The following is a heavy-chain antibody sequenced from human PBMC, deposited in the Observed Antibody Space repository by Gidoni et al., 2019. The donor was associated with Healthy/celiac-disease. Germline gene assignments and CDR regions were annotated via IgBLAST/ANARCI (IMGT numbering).Heavy chain of an antibody. CDR1: GFTFSSYA. CDR2: ISGSGGST. Sequence: EVQLLESGGGLVQPGGSLRLSCAASGFTFSSYAMSWVRQAPGQGLGWVSAISGSGGSTYYADSVKGRFTISRDNSKNTLYLQMNSLRAEDTAVYYCAKGEWKVIRRLNDAFDIWGQGTMVTVSS. CDR3: AKGEWKVIRRLNDAFDI. V-gene: IGHV3-23*01. J-gene: IGHJ3*02. D-gene: IGHD3-16*02.